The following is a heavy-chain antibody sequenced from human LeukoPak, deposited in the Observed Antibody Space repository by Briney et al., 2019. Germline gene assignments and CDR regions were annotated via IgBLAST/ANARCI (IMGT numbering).Heavy chain of an antibody. CDR2: ISSGSSTI. V-gene: IGHV3-48*01. Sequence: GGSLRLSCAASGFTFSDYNMNWVRQAPGKGLEWASYISSGSSTIDYADSVKGRFTISRDNAKNSLYLQMNSLRAEDTAVYYCVLESDAFDIWGQGTMVTVSS. D-gene: IGHD3-3*01. CDR1: GFTFSDYN. J-gene: IGHJ3*02. CDR3: VLESDAFDI.